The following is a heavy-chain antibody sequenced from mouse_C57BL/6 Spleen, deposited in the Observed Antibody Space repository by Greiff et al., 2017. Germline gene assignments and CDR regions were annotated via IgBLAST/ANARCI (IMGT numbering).Heavy chain of an antibody. Sequence: EVKLMESGGDLVKPGGSLKLSCAASGFTFSSYGMSWVRQTPDKRLEWVATISSGGSYTYYPDSVKGRFTIFRDNAKNTLYLQMSSLKSEDTAMYYCARIYDYDSAMDYWGQGTSVTVSS. CDR1: GFTFSSYG. J-gene: IGHJ4*01. CDR3: ARIYDYDSAMDY. CDR2: ISSGGSYT. V-gene: IGHV5-6*01. D-gene: IGHD2-4*01.